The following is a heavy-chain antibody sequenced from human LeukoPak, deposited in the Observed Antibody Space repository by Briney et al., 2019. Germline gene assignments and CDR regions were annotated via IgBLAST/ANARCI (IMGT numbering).Heavy chain of an antibody. CDR1: GFTFSSYS. Sequence: GGSLRLSCAASGFTFSSYSMNWVRQAPGKGLEWVSSISSSSGYIYYADSVKGRFTISRDNAKNSLYLQMNSLTAGDTAVYYCARDFKAGDGHWSFDLWGRGILVTVFS. CDR3: ARDFKAGDGHWSFDL. CDR2: ISSSSGYI. J-gene: IGHJ2*01. D-gene: IGHD4-17*01. V-gene: IGHV3-21*01.